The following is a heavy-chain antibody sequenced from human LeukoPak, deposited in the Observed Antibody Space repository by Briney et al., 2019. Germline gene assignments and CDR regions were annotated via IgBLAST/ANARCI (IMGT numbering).Heavy chain of an antibody. CDR3: ARDNYYDSSGYYSEAAFDI. J-gene: IGHJ3*02. V-gene: IGHV3-21*01. D-gene: IGHD3-22*01. CDR2: ISSSSSYI. CDR1: GFTFSSYS. Sequence: PGGSLRLSCAASGFTFSSYSMNWVRQAPGKGLEWVSSISSSSSYIHYADSVKGRFTISRDNAKNSLYLQMNSLRAEDTAVYYCARDNYYDSSGYYSEAAFDIWGQGTMVTVSS.